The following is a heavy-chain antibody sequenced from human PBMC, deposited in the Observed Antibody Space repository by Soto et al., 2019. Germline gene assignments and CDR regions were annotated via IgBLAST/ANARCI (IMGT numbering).Heavy chain of an antibody. CDR3: ARHLDYDSSGYYRDAEYFQH. D-gene: IGHD3-22*01. Sequence: SETLSLTCTVSGGSISSYYWSWIRQPPGKGLEWIGYIYYSGRTNYNPSLKSRVTISVDTSKNQFSLKLSSVTAADTAVYYCARHLDYDSSGYYRDAEYFQHWGQGTLVTVSS. CDR2: IYYSGRT. V-gene: IGHV4-59*08. CDR1: GGSISSYY. J-gene: IGHJ1*01.